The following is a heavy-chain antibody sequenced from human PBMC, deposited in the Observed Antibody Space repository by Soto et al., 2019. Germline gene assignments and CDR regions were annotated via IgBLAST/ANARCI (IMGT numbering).Heavy chain of an antibody. CDR1: GYTFTGYY. CDR2: INPNSGGT. CDR3: ARDRVYCGGDCYSMGRFGYYYYGMDV. D-gene: IGHD2-21*02. V-gene: IGHV1-2*04. J-gene: IGHJ6*02. Sequence: GASVKVSCKASGYTFTGYYMHWVRQAPGQGLEWMGWINPNSGGTNYAQKFQGWVTMTRDTSISTAYMELSRLRSDDTAVYYCARDRVYCGGDCYSMGRFGYYYYGMDVWGQGTTVTVSS.